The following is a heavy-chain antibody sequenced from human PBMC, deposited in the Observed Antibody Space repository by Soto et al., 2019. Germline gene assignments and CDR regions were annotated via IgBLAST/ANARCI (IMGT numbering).Heavy chain of an antibody. D-gene: IGHD1-26*01. V-gene: IGHV1-69*04. CDR1: GGTFSSYT. CDR3: ARDEVVGASSPFDY. J-gene: IGHJ4*02. CDR2: IIPILGIA. Sequence: SVKVSCKASGGTFSSYTISWVRQAPGQGLEWMGRIIPILGIANYAQKFQGRVTITADKSTSTAYMELSSLRSEDTAVYYCARDEVVGASSPFDYWGQGTLVTVSS.